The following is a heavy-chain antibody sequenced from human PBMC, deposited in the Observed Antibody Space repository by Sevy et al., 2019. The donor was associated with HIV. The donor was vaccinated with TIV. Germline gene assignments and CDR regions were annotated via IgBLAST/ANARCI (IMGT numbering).Heavy chain of an antibody. J-gene: IGHJ4*02. CDR1: GYTFSSNG. CDR2: IGLYNGNS. Sequence: ASVKVSCKASGYTFSSNGITWVRQAPGQGLEWMGWIGLYNGNSNYAQKFRDRVTMTAATSPSIAYIELRSLRSDDTAVYYCARFPTYYYGSATYFDSWGQGSLVTVSS. V-gene: IGHV1-18*01. CDR3: ARFPTYYYGSATYFDS. D-gene: IGHD3-10*01.